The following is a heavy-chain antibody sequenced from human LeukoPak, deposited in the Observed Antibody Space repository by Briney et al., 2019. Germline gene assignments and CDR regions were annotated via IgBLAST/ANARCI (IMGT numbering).Heavy chain of an antibody. J-gene: IGHJ4*02. V-gene: IGHV3-48*04. D-gene: IGHD3-9*01. CDR1: GFTVSSNS. CDR2: ISSSGSTI. CDR3: ARGGVIFTGYYLVY. Sequence: PGGSLTLSCAVSGFTVSSNSMNWVRQAPGKGLEWVSYISSSGSTIYYADSVRGRFTIYRENAKQSLYRQMNSLRAENTAVYYGARGGVIFTGYYLVYWGQGTLVTVSS.